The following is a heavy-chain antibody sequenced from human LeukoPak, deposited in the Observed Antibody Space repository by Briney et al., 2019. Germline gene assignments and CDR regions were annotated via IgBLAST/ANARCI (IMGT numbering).Heavy chain of an antibody. J-gene: IGHJ4*02. V-gene: IGHV1-69*01. CDR1: GGTFSSYA. Sequence: SVKVSCEASGGTFSSYAISWVRQAPGQGLEWMGGIIPIFGTASYAQKFQGRVTITADESTSTAYMELSSLRSEDTAVYYCASGSRDGYNYDYWGQGTLVTVSS. CDR2: IIPIFGTA. CDR3: ASGSRDGYNYDY. D-gene: IGHD5-24*01.